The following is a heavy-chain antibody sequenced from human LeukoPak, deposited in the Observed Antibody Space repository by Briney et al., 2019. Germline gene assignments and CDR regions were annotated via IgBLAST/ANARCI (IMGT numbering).Heavy chain of an antibody. D-gene: IGHD3-22*01. J-gene: IGHJ4*02. CDR1: GGSIRSSSYY. CDR2: IYYSGST. Sequence: SETLSLTCTVSGGSIRSSSYYWGWIRQPPGKGLEWIGSIYYSGSTYYNPSLKSRVTISVDTSKNQFSLKLSSVTAADTAVYYCARASVVVIRSGSFDYWGQGTLVTVSS. CDR3: ARASVVVIRSGSFDY. V-gene: IGHV4-39*07.